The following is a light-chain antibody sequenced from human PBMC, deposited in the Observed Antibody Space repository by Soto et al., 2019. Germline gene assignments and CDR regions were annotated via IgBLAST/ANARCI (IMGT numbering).Light chain of an antibody. CDR2: DAA. CDR3: QKYHSAPQLT. CDR1: QGISNY. V-gene: IGKV1-27*01. J-gene: IGKJ4*01. Sequence: DIQMTQSPSSLSASVGDRVTITCRASQGISNYFAWYQQKPGKVPTRLIYDAATLHSGVPSRFSCSGSGTDFTLTISSLQPEDVATYYCQKYHSAPQLTFGGGTKVEIK.